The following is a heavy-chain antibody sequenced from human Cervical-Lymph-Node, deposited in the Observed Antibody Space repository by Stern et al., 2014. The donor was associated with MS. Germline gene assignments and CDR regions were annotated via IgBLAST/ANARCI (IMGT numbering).Heavy chain of an antibody. CDR1: GGTFSTHT. J-gene: IGHJ4*02. CDR3: ASGKYSFGSGPES. V-gene: IGHV1-69*09. D-gene: IGHD3-10*01. CDR2: ITPKRGGA. Sequence: VQLVESGAEVKKPGASVKVSCKASGGTFSTHTISWVRQAPGQGLEWLGRITPKRGGATHISDFRGRLTLTSGTPTTTLFMELRSLTSADTAVYFCASGKYSFGSGPESWGQGTLVIVSS.